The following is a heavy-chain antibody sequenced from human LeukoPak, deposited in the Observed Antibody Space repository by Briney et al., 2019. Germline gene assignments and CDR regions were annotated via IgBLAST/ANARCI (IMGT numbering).Heavy chain of an antibody. CDR2: MTATSNTF. CDR1: GFTFSSYS. CDR3: ARSLGGYDPLSVF. Sequence: PGGSLRLSCEVSGFTFSSYSMTWVRQLPGKGLEWIAYMTATSNTFYYADSVKGRFTISRDNARNSLFLQMNRLTVEDTAVYYCARSLGGYDPLSVFWGEGALVTVSS. D-gene: IGHD5-12*01. J-gene: IGHJ1*01. V-gene: IGHV3-48*04.